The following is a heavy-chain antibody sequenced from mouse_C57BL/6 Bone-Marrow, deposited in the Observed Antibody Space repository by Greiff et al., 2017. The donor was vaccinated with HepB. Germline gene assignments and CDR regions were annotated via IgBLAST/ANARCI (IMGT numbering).Heavy chain of an antibody. CDR2: IDPSDSYT. V-gene: IGHV1-50*01. D-gene: IGHD2-3*01. CDR3: ARDGYYSCFAY. J-gene: IGHJ3*01. Sequence: QVQLQQPGAELVKPGASVKLSCKASGYTFTSYWMQWVKQRPGQGLEWIGEIDPSDSYTNYNQKFKGKATLTVDTSSSTAYMQLSSLTSEDYAVYYCARDGYYSCFAYWGQGTLVTVS. CDR1: GYTFTSYW.